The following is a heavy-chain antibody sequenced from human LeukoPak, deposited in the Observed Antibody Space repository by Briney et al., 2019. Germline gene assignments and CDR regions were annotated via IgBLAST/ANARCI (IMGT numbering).Heavy chain of an antibody. V-gene: IGHV3-33*01. D-gene: IGHD6-13*01. CDR1: GFTFSSYG. CDR3: ARWDIPTADIDY. CDR2: TRFDESHR. Sequence: PGGSLRLSCAASGFTFSSYGKHWVRQAPGKGLEWVAVTRFDESHRYYADSVKGRFTISRDNSKNTLFLQTNSLRAEDTALYYCARWDIPTADIDYWGQGTLVTVSS. J-gene: IGHJ4*02.